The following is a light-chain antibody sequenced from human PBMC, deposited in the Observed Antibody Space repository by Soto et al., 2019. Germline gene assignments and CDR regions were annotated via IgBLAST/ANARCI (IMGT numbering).Light chain of an antibody. CDR2: GAS. Sequence: EIVLTQSPGTLSLSPGERATLSCRASQSIGSGYVAWYQQSPGQTPMLLLYGASSRATGIPDRFSGSGSGRDFTLTISRLEPEDFVVYYCQQYGSSTFTFGQGTRLDIK. CDR1: QSIGSGY. J-gene: IGKJ2*01. V-gene: IGKV3-20*01. CDR3: QQYGSSTFT.